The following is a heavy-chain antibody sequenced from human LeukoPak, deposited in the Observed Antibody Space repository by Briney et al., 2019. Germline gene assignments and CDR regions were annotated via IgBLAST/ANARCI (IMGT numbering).Heavy chain of an antibody. CDR1: GFIFSSYS. CDR2: ISSGSGSYI. J-gene: IGHJ4*02. CDR3: ARKGSGWQFDY. D-gene: IGHD6-19*01. V-gene: IGHV3-21*01. Sequence: GGSLRLSCAASGFIFSSYSMNWVRQAPGKGLEWVSSISSGSGSYIYYTDPVKGRFTISRDNAKNSLYLQMNTLGAEDTAVYYCARKGSGWQFDYWGQGSLVTVSS.